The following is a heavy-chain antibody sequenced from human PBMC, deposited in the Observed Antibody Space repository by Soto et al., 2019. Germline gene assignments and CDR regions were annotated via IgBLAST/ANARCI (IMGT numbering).Heavy chain of an antibody. J-gene: IGHJ6*02. V-gene: IGHV1-69*01. D-gene: IGHD6-13*01. CDR2: LIPIFGTA. CDR1: GVTFSSYS. Sequence: AIKGSCTASGVTFSSYSLSCVRQARSQSLESLFGLIPIFGTANYAQKFQGRVTITADESTSTAYMELSSLRSEDTAVYYCAREGSIAAAATNSYYHYGMDVWGQGTTVTVSS. CDR3: AREGSIAAAATNSYYHYGMDV.